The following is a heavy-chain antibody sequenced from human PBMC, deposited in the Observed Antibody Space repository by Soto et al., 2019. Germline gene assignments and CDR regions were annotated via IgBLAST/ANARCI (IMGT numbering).Heavy chain of an antibody. Sequence: SETLSLTCTVSGGSISSYYWSWVRQPPGKGLEWIGEIYRSGSTNYNPSLKSRVTISVDKSKNQFSLKLSSVTAADTAVYYCASVVPKRNWFDPWGQGTLVTVSS. CDR3: ASVVPKRNWFDP. D-gene: IGHD2-2*01. CDR2: IYRSGST. CDR1: GGSISSYYW. J-gene: IGHJ5*02. V-gene: IGHV4-4*02.